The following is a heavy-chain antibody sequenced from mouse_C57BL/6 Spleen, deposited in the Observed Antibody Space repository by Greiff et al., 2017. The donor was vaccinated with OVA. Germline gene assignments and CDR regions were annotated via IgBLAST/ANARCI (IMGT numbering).Heavy chain of an antibody. CDR1: GYTFTDYY. D-gene: IGHD2-1*01. J-gene: IGHJ4*01. Sequence: QVQLQQSGAELVRPGASVKLSCKASGYTFTDYYINWVKQRPGQGLEWIARIYPGSGNTYYNEKFKGKATLPAEKSSSTAYMQLSSLTSEDSAVYFCALYYVAMDYWGQGTSVTVSS. CDR2: IYPGSGNT. CDR3: ALYYVAMDY. V-gene: IGHV1-76*01.